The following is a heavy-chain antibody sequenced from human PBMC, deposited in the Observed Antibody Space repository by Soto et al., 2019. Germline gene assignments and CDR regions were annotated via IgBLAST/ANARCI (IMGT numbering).Heavy chain of an antibody. D-gene: IGHD6-13*01. CDR1: GCTVSSNY. J-gene: IGHJ4*02. CDR3: AKENGYSSSWFEFDY. V-gene: IGHV3-53*01. Sequence: GGSLRVSCAAAGCTVSSNYMSWVRQAPGKGLEWVSLIYSGGSTYYADSVKGRFTISRDNSKNTLYLQMNSLRAEDTAVYYCAKENGYSSSWFEFDYWGQGTLVTVSS. CDR2: IYSGGST.